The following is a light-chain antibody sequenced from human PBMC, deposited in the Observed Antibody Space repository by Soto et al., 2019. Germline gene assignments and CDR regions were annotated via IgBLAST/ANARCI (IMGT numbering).Light chain of an antibody. CDR2: DAS. V-gene: IGKV3-15*01. CDR3: QQGKSWPLT. J-gene: IGKJ4*01. Sequence: EIVLTHSPGTLSLSPGERATLSCRASQSVSNNYLAWYQQKPGQAPRLIMYDASTRATGIPARFSGSGSGTEFTLTISSLQSEDFAVYYCQQGKSWPLTFGGGTKVDIK. CDR1: QSVSNN.